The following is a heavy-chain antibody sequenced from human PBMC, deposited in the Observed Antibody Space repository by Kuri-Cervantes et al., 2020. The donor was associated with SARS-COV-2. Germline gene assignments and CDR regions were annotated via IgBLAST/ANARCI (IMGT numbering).Heavy chain of an antibody. Sequence: GGSLRLSCAASGFTFSSYSMNWVRQAPGEGLEWVSSISSSSSYIYYADSVKGRFTISRDNAKNSLYLQMNSLRAEDTAVYYCARDGAARRLYMDVWGKGTTVTVSS. CDR1: GFTFSSYS. D-gene: IGHD6-6*01. CDR2: ISSSSSYI. J-gene: IGHJ6*03. CDR3: ARDGAARRLYMDV. V-gene: IGHV3-21*01.